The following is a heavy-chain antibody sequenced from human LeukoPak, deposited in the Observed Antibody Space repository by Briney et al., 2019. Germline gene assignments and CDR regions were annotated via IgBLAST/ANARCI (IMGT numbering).Heavy chain of an antibody. CDR2: IFYSGST. V-gene: IGHV4-59*01. CDR1: GGPLTSYY. J-gene: IGHJ4*02. D-gene: IGHD3-10*01. CDR3: ARTTFYYGSGSYYYFDY. Sequence: SETLSLTCTVSGGPLTSYYWSWIRQPPGKGLEWIGYIFYSGSTNYNPSLKSRVTISVDTSKNQFSLQLSSVTAADTAVYYCARTTFYYGSGSYYYFDYWGQGTPVTVSS.